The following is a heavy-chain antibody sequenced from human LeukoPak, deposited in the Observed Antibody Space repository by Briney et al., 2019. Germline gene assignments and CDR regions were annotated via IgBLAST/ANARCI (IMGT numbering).Heavy chain of an antibody. J-gene: IGHJ4*02. CDR1: GGSISSSSYY. D-gene: IGHD3/OR15-3a*01. V-gene: IGHV4-39*01. CDR3: ARQTGSGLFILP. CDR2: IYYSGST. Sequence: PSETLSLTCTVSGGSISSSSYYWGWIRQPPGKGLEWIGSIYYSGSTYYNPSLKSRVTISVDTSKNQFSLKITSVTAADTGVYYCARQTGSGLFILPGGQGTLVTVSS.